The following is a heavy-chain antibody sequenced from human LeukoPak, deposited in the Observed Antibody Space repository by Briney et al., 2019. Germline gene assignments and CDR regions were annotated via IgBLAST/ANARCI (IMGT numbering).Heavy chain of an antibody. CDR3: ARERTSSGAFDI. D-gene: IGHD3/OR15-3a*01. J-gene: IGHJ3*02. CDR1: GFTFSSYG. CDR2: IWYDGSNK. Sequence: RSLRLSCAASGFTFSSYGMHWVRQAPGKGLEWVAVIWYDGSNKYYADSVKGRFTISRDNSKNTLYLQMNSLRAEDTAVYYCARERTSSGAFDIWGQGTMVTVSS. V-gene: IGHV3-33*01.